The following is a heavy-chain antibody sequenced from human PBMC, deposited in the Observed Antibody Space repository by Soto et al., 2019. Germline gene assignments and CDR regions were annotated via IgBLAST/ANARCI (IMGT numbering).Heavy chain of an antibody. CDR2: ISYDGSNK. CDR3: ARDTYYLDSSGQLDY. V-gene: IGHV3-30-3*01. D-gene: IGHD3-22*01. J-gene: IGHJ4*02. CDR1: RFTFSSYV. Sequence: QVQLVESGGGVVQPGRSLRLSCAASRFTFSSYVMHWVRQAPGKGLEWVAFISYDGSNKHYTDSVKGRFTISRDNSKNTLYLEMNSLRAEDTAVYYCARDTYYLDSSGQLDYWGQGTLVTVSS.